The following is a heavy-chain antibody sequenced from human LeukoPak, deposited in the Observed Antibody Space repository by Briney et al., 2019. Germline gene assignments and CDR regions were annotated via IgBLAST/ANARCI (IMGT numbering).Heavy chain of an antibody. J-gene: IGHJ4*02. CDR1: GYTFTGYY. CDR2: INPNSGGT. Sequence: ASVKVSCKASGYTFTGYYLHWVRQAPGQGLEWMGWINPNSGGTNYAQKFQGRVTMTRDTSISTAYMEVSRLRSDDTAVYYCARVGGPGYSSGWYRYWGQGTLVTVSS. CDR3: ARVGGPGYSSGWYRY. D-gene: IGHD6-19*01. V-gene: IGHV1-2*02.